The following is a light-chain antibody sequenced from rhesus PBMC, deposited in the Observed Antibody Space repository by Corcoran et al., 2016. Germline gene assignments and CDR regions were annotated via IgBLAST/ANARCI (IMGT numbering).Light chain of an antibody. V-gene: IGKV1S12*01. J-gene: IGKJ4*01. CDR1: QNIYSN. Sequence: DIQMTQSPSALSASVGDRVTISCRASQNIYSNLAWYQQKPGKAPKLLIYAASSLQPGFPSRFSGRGSGTDFTLTISSLQPEDSAAYYCQHYYDNPLTFGGGTKVELK. CDR3: QHYYDNPLT. CDR2: AAS.